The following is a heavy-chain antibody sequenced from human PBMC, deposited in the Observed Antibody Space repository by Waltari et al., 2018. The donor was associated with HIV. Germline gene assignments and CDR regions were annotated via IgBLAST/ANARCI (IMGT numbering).Heavy chain of an antibody. V-gene: IGHV4-39*01. CDR3: ARGTIESGVTAGFGF. Sequence: QLQLQESGPGLVRPSETLSLTCSVSGGSIRSSGHYWGWRRHASGKGLEWVGSIYYTGTTYFSPYLKNRLTMSVDATKGQFSLTLKSVTAADTAIYYCARGTIESGVTAGFGFWGQGTLVAVSS. D-gene: IGHD2-21*02. CDR1: GGSIRSSGHY. J-gene: IGHJ4*02. CDR2: IYYTGTT.